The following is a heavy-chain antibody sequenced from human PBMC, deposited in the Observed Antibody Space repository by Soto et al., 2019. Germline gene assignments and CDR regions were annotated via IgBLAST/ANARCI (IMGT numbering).Heavy chain of an antibody. CDR2: IYSSGGT. CDR3: ASAYSGFHSDNFEP. Sequence: SETLSLTCTVSGGSVSSGDYYWSWIRQPPGKGPEWIGYIYSSGGTHYNPSLKGRITMSVDTSENHFSLKLSSVTAADTAVYYCASAYSGFHSDNFEPWGQGTLVTVSS. V-gene: IGHV4-30-4*01. J-gene: IGHJ5*02. CDR1: GGSVSSGDYY. D-gene: IGHD5-12*01.